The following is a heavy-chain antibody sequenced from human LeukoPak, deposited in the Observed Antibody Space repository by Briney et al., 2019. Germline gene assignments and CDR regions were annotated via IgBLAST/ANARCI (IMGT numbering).Heavy chain of an antibody. CDR1: GGTFSSYA. D-gene: IGHD3-9*01. Sequence: SVKVSCKASGGTFSSYAISWVRQAPGQGLEWMGGIIPIFGTANYAQKFQGRVTITADKSTSTAYMELSSLRSEDTAVYYCARHVSVYRGSFNGLRYSGQRGQGTLLNVSS. J-gene: IGHJ4*01. V-gene: IGHV1-69*06. CDR3: ARHVSVYRGSFNGLRYSGQ. CDR2: IIPIFGTA.